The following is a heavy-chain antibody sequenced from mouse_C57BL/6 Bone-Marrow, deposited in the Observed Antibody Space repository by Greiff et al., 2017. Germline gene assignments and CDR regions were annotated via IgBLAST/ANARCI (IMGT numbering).Heavy chain of an antibody. CDR2: IDPENGDT. CDR3: TTPTGFFDY. V-gene: IGHV14-4*01. J-gene: IGHJ2*01. D-gene: IGHD1-1*01. CDR1: GFNIKDDY. Sequence: EVQLVESGAELVRPGASVKLSCTASGFNIKDDYMHWVKQRPEQGLEWIGWIDPENGDTEYASKFQGKATITADTSSNTAYLQLSSLTSEDTAVYYCTTPTGFFDYWGQGTTLTVSS.